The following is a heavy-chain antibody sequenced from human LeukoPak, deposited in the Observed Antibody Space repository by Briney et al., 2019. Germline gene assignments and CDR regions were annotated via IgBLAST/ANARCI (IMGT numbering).Heavy chain of an antibody. J-gene: IGHJ6*02. CDR2: IIPIFGTA. CDR3: ARVQLAVAGIYGMDV. Sequence: ASVTVSCKASGGTFSSYAISWVRQAPGQGLEWMGGIIPIFGTANYAQKFQGRVTITADESTSTAYMELSSLRSEDTAVYYCARVQLAVAGIYGMDVWGQGTTVTVSS. D-gene: IGHD6-19*01. CDR1: GGTFSSYA. V-gene: IGHV1-69*13.